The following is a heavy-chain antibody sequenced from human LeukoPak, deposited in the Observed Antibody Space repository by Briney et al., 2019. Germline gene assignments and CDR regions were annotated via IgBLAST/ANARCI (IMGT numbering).Heavy chain of an antibody. D-gene: IGHD2-2*01. V-gene: IGHV4-34*01. CDR1: GGAFSGYY. CDR3: ARAPYQHNFDY. CDR2: IKHSGST. J-gene: IGHJ4*02. Sequence: SETLSLTCAVYGGAFSGYYWSWIRQPPGKGLEWIGEIKHSGSTNYNPSLKSRVTISVDTSKNQFSLKLSSVTAADTAVYYCARAPYQHNFDYWGQGTLVTVSS.